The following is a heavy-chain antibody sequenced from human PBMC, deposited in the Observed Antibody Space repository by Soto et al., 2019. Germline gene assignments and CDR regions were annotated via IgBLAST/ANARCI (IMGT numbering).Heavy chain of an antibody. CDR2: INHSGST. CDR3: ARGQGGYCSSTSCYTFGWSYYYYMDV. CDR1: GGSFSGYY. J-gene: IGHJ6*03. V-gene: IGHV4-34*01. Sequence: SETLSLTCAVYGGSFSGYYWSWIRQPPGKGLEWIGKINHSGSTNYNPSLKSRVTISVDTSKNQFSLKLSSVTAADTAVYYCARGQGGYCSSTSCYTFGWSYYYYMDVWGKGTTVTVSS. D-gene: IGHD2-2*02.